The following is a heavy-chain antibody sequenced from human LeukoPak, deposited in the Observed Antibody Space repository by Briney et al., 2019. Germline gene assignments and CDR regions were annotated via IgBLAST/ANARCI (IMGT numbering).Heavy chain of an antibody. CDR2: IIPIFGTA. V-gene: IGHV1-69*13. J-gene: IGHJ6*02. CDR1: GGTFSSYA. CDR3: ARDYDFCMDV. D-gene: IGHD3-3*01. Sequence: GASVKVSCKASGGTFSSYAISWVRQAPGQGLEWMGGIIPIFGTANYAQKFQGRVTITADESTSTAYMELSSLRSEDTAVYYCARDYDFCMDVWGQGTTVTVSS.